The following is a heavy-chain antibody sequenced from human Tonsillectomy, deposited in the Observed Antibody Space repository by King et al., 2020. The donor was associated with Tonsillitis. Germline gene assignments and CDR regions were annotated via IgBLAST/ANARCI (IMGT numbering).Heavy chain of an antibody. D-gene: IGHD2-8*01. CDR3: ARGNGDN. J-gene: IGHJ4*02. CDR1: GFTFSSYS. V-gene: IGHV3-21*01. CDR2: IITIGTYI. Sequence: VQLVESGGGLVKPGGSLRLSCAASGFTFSSYSMNWGPQAPGKGLEWVSSIITIGTYISLADSVKGRFTISKDNAKNSLYLQMSSLRAEDTAVYYCARGNGDNWGQGILVTVSS.